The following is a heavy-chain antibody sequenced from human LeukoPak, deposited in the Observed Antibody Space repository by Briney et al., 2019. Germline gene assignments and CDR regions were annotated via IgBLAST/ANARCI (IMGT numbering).Heavy chain of an antibody. CDR1: GFTFNSYW. J-gene: IGHJ4*02. D-gene: IGHD2-21*01. CDR3: ARAGKYSYSSVDH. Sequence: RGSLRLSCAASGFTFNSYWMHWVGQAPGKGLVWVSRINGDGSTTTYADSVKGRFTISRDSAKNTLYLQMNSLRDDDTAVYYCARAGKYSYSSVDHCGQGTPATVSS. V-gene: IGHV3-74*01. CDR2: INGDGSTT.